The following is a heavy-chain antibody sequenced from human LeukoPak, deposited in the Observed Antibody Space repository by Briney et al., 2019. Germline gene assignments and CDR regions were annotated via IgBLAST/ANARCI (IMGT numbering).Heavy chain of an antibody. CDR2: IYPGDSDT. V-gene: IGHV5-51*01. Sequence: GESLQISCKGSGYSFTSYWIGWVRQMPGKGLEWMGIIYPGDSDTRYSPSFQGQVTISADKSISTAYLQWSSLKASDTAMYYCARYSMVRGVLDYYYYYGMDVWGQGTTVTVSS. CDR1: GYSFTSYW. CDR3: ARYSMVRGVLDYYYYYGMDV. D-gene: IGHD3-10*01. J-gene: IGHJ6*02.